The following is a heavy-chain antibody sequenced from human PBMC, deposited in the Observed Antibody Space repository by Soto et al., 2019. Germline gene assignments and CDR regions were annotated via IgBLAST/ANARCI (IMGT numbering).Heavy chain of an antibody. J-gene: IGHJ4*02. CDR3: AKDVRGQWLARGDY. Sequence: EVQLVESGGGLVQPGRSLRLSCAASGFTFDDYAMHWVRQAPGKGLEWVSGISWNSGSIGYADPVKGRFTISRDNAKNSLYLQMNSLRAEDTALYYCAKDVRGQWLARGDYWGQGTLVNVSS. D-gene: IGHD6-19*01. CDR1: GFTFDDYA. CDR2: ISWNSGSI. V-gene: IGHV3-9*01.